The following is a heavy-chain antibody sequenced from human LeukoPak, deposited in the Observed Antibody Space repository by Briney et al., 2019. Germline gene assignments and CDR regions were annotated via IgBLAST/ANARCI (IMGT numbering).Heavy chain of an antibody. CDR2: IYDSGST. Sequence: PSETLSLTCTVSGGSIGSYYWRWIRQPPGKGLEWIGYIYDSGSTNYNPSLKSRVTISVDKSKNQFSLKLRSVTAADTAVYYCARISSSNWYNERGAFDVWGQGTMVTVSS. CDR3: ARISSSNWYNERGAFDV. J-gene: IGHJ3*01. D-gene: IGHD6-13*01. CDR1: GGSIGSYY. V-gene: IGHV4-59*01.